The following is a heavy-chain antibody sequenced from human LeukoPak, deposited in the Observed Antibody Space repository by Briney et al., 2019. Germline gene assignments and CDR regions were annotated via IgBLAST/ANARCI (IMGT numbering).Heavy chain of an antibody. Sequence: PSETLSLTCTVPGYSISSGYYWGWIRQPPGKGLEWIGTIYHGGRGSTHYNPSLKSRGTISVDTSKNEFSLKLTSVSAAYTAVYYCARENSGYDKPIDYWDQGALVTVSS. CDR2: IYHGGRGST. J-gene: IGHJ4*02. CDR1: GYSISSGYY. D-gene: IGHD5-12*01. CDR3: ARENSGYDKPIDY. V-gene: IGHV4-38-2*02.